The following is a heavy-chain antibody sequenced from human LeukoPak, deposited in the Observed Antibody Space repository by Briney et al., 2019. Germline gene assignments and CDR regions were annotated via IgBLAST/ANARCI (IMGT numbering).Heavy chain of an antibody. Sequence: GGSLRLSCAASWLTVSRCYMSWARQAPGKGLEWVSIIYNDGSTYYADSMKGRFTISRDNSKNTLYLQVNSLRAEDTAMYYCARNILFAFDIWGQGTMVTVSS. CDR1: WLTVSRCY. J-gene: IGHJ3*02. CDR2: IYNDGST. V-gene: IGHV3-53*01. CDR3: ARNILFAFDI.